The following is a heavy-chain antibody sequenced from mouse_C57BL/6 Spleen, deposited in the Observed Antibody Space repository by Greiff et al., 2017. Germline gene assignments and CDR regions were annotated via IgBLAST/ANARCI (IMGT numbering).Heavy chain of an antibody. V-gene: IGHV1-47*01. Sequence: VQVVESGAELVKPGASVKMSCKASGYTFTTYPIEWMKQNHGKSLEWIGNFHPYNDDTKYNEKFKGKATLTVEKSSSTVYLELSRLTSDDSAVYYCARSDYDYDAPFAYWGQGTLVTFSA. J-gene: IGHJ3*01. D-gene: IGHD2-4*01. CDR1: GYTFTTYP. CDR2: FHPYNDDT. CDR3: ARSDYDYDAPFAY.